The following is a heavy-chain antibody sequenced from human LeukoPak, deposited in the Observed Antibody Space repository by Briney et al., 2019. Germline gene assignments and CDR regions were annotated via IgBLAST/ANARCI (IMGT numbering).Heavy chain of an antibody. CDR1: GLTFSNAY. CDR2: ISNNGGDT. Sequence: GGSLRLSCAASGLTFSNAYMSWVRQAPGMGLEWVSTISNNGGDTYYADSVKGRLTISRDNSKNTLYLQINSLRAEDTAMYYCAKSMSTFYRGFFDYWGQGTLVSVSS. V-gene: IGHV3-23*01. CDR3: AKSMSTFYRGFFDY. D-gene: IGHD5/OR15-5a*01. J-gene: IGHJ4*02.